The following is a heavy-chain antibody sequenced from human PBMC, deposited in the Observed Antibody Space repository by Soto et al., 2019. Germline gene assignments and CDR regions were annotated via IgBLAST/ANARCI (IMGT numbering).Heavy chain of an antibody. J-gene: IGHJ6*02. CDR1: VDSVSSKSAA. V-gene: IGHV6-1*01. Sequence: SLSLSLTRAISVDSVSSKSAACESVRQSPSRGVEWQGRIYYTPKWSNDYAGSVKPRLTNNPDTSKNQFSLQLNSMTRADTAVDDGATGLCGWYWYYYGMDVWGQGTMVTVSS. D-gene: IGHD6-19*01. CDR2: IYYTPKWSN. CDR3: ATGLCGWYWYYYGMDV.